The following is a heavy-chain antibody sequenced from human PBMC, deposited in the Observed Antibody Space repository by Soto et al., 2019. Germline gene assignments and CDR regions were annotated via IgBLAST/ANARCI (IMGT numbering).Heavy chain of an antibody. J-gene: IGHJ4*02. V-gene: IGHV3-33*01. CDR3: ARDKTFGGTIGSAFDS. CDR2: IWYDASHK. CDR1: GFTFNNYG. Sequence: QVQVVESGGGVVQPGTSLRLSCAASGFTFNNYGMHWVRQAPDKGLEWVAVIWYDASHKYYADSVKGRFTISRDNSKNTLYLQMSSLRGEDTAVYYCARDKTFGGTIGSAFDSWGQGTLVTVSS. D-gene: IGHD3-16*01.